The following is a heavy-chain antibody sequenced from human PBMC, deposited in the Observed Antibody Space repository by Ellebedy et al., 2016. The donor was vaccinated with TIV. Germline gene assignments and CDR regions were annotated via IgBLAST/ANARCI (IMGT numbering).Heavy chain of an antibody. CDR2: INHSGST. D-gene: IGHD3-22*01. CDR3: ARLSSYYYDSSGYYDAFDI. CDR1: GGSFSGYY. Sequence: MPGGSLRLSCAVYGGSFSGYYWSWIRQPPGKGLEWIGEINHSGSTTYDPSLKSRVTISVDTSKNQFSLKLSSVTAADTAVYYCARLSSYYYDSSGYYDAFDIWGQGTMVTVSS. J-gene: IGHJ3*02. V-gene: IGHV4-34*01.